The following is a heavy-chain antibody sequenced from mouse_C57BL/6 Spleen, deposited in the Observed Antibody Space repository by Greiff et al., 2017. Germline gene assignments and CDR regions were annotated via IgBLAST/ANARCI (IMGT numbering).Heavy chain of an antibody. D-gene: IGHD1-1*01. J-gene: IGHJ4*01. Sequence: QVQLQQPGAELVKPGASVKLSCKASGYTFTSYWMHWVKQRPGQGLEWIGMIHPNSGSTNYNEKFKSKATLTVDKSSSTAYMQLSSLTSEDSAVYYCARGYYYGRGAMDYWGQGTSVTVSS. CDR2: IHPNSGST. CDR1: GYTFTSYW. V-gene: IGHV1-64*01. CDR3: ARGYYYGRGAMDY.